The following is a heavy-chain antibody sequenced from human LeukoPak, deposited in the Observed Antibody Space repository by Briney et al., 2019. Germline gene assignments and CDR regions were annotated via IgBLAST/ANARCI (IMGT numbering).Heavy chain of an antibody. CDR2: IYPGDSDT. D-gene: IGHD2-21*02. V-gene: IGHV5-51*01. CDR3: ARQGLGGGDGSGAFDI. Sequence: GESLKISCKGSGYSFTTYWIGWVRQMPGKGLEWMGIIYPGDSDTRYSPSFQGQVTMTADKSIGTAYLQWSSLKASDTAMYYCARQGLGGGDGSGAFDIWSQGTMVTVSS. CDR1: GYSFTTYW. J-gene: IGHJ3*02.